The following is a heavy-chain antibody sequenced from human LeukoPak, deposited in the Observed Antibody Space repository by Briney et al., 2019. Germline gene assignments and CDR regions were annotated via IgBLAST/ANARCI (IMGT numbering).Heavy chain of an antibody. D-gene: IGHD1-1*01. CDR1: GGSISSYY. Sequence: SETLSLTCTVSGGSISSYYWSWIRQPPGKGLEWIGYIYHSGSSYYNPSLKSRVTISVDRSKNQFSLKLSSLTAADTAVYYCASLEGLASGVGLSFYYYYMDVWGKGTTVTVSS. J-gene: IGHJ6*03. CDR3: ASLEGLASGVGLSFYYYYMDV. V-gene: IGHV4-59*12. CDR2: IYHSGSS.